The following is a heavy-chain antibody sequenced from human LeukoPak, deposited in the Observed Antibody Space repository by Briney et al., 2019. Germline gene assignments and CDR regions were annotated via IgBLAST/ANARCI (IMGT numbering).Heavy chain of an antibody. D-gene: IGHD4-17*01. CDR1: GFTFDDYA. V-gene: IGHV3-9*01. CDR3: ARERDSDYGEHDFDY. CDR2: IGWNSGGI. Sequence: PGRSLRLSCAASGFTFDDYAMHWVRQAPGKGLEWVSGIGWNSGGIVYADSVKGRFTISRDNAKNSLSLQMNSLRAEDTALYYCARERDSDYGEHDFDYWGQGTLVTVSS. J-gene: IGHJ4*02.